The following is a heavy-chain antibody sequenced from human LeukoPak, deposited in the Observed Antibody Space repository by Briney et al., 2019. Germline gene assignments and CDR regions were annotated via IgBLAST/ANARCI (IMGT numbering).Heavy chain of an antibody. D-gene: IGHD3-10*01. CDR2: IGTNGGSI. J-gene: IGHJ4*02. CDR1: GFTFSSFG. Sequence: GGSLRLSCSASGFTFSSFGMHWVRQAPGKGLEYVSSIGTNGGSIVYADSVRDRFTISRDNSKNTLYLQMSSLRAEDTAVYFCVKASEYYDSLGQGTLVTVSS. V-gene: IGHV3-64D*06. CDR3: VKASEYYDS.